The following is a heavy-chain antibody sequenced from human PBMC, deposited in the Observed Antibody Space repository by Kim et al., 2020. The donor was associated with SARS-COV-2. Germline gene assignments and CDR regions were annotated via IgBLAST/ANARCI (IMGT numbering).Heavy chain of an antibody. Sequence: ASVKVSCKASGYSFINFGIGWVRQAPGQGLEWMGWGSAYTGGTNYARDLQGRLTMTTDRSAPTAYMELRGLRSDETAVYYCTRVLEGVRGAVVLVDMLG. J-gene: IGHJ3*02. CDR2: GSAYTGGT. CDR1: GYSFINFG. CDR3: TRVLEGVRGAVVLVDM. D-gene: IGHD3-22*01. V-gene: IGHV1-18*01.